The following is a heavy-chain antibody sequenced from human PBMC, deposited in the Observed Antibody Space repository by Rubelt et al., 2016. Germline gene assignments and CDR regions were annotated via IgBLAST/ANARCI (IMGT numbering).Heavy chain of an antibody. Sequence: QVQLQESGPGLVRPSETLSLTCSVSSGSVSSNPDYWNWIRQPPGKGLEWLGYIYYTGSFKYNPSLKGRVSMSVDTSRNRFSLRLTSVTTADTAIYFCARQRRGFDSWGQGARVTVSS. V-gene: IGHV4-61*01. CDR3: ARQRRGFDS. CDR1: SGSVSSNPDY. J-gene: IGHJ4*02. D-gene: IGHD3-10*01. CDR2: IYYTGSF.